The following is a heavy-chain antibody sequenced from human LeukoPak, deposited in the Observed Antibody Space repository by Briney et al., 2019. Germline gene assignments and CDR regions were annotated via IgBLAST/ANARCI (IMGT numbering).Heavy chain of an antibody. J-gene: IGHJ4*02. CDR1: GYTFTGYY. CDR3: AREGDSYGDYVFDY. Sequence: GASVKVSCKASGYTFTGYYMHWVRQAPGQGLEGMGWINPNSCGTKYAQKFQGRVTMTRDTSISTAYMELSRLRSDDTAVYSCAREGDSYGDYVFDYWGQGTLVTVSS. D-gene: IGHD4-17*01. V-gene: IGHV1-2*02. CDR2: INPNSCGT.